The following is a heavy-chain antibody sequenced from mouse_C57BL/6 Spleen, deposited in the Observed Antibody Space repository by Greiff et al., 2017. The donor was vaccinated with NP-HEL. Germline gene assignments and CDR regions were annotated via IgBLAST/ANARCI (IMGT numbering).Heavy chain of an antibody. V-gene: IGHV5-4*01. CDR1: GFTFSSYA. D-gene: IGHD1-1*01. CDR3: ARDAHFITTVVATPYYFDY. Sequence: EVKLVESGGGLVKPGGSLKLSCAASGFTFSSYAMSWVRQTPEKRLEWVATISDGGSYTYYPDNVKGRFTISRDNAKNNLYLQMSHLKSEDTAMYYCARDAHFITTVVATPYYFDYWGQGTTLTVSS. J-gene: IGHJ2*01. CDR2: ISDGGSYT.